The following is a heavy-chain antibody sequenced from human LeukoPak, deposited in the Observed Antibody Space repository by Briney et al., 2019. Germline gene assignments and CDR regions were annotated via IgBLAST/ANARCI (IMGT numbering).Heavy chain of an antibody. J-gene: IGHJ4*02. CDR1: GYTFSGHY. CDR3: ARDYCSSTSCLFDY. Sequence: PGASVKVSCKASGYTFSGHYLHWVRQAPGQGLEWMGWINPNSGGTNYAQKFQGRVTMTRDTSISTAYMELSRLRSDDTAVYYCARDYCSSTSCLFDYWGQGALVTVSS. V-gene: IGHV1-2*02. D-gene: IGHD2-2*01. CDR2: INPNSGGT.